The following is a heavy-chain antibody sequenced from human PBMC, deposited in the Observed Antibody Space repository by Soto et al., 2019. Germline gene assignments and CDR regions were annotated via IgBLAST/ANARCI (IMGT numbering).Heavy chain of an antibody. Sequence: QVQLQESGPGLVKPSQTLSLTCSVSGASISSGDYYWSWIRQPPGKGLEWIGHIYDSGSTSYSPSLKSRVXXSXDXXQNQFSLKLSSVTAADTAVYYCASQGVASYNWFDPWGQGTLVTVSS. CDR2: IYDSGST. CDR1: GASISSGDYY. V-gene: IGHV4-30-4*01. D-gene: IGHD3-10*01. CDR3: ASQGVASYNWFDP. J-gene: IGHJ5*02.